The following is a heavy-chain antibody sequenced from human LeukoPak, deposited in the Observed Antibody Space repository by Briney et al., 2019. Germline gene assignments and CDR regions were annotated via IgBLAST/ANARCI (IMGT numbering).Heavy chain of an antibody. V-gene: IGHV3-30*02. CDR2: IRYDGSNK. CDR3: TTEPPMDFFVVLPA. D-gene: IGHD2-2*01. CDR1: GFSFRSYG. J-gene: IGHJ5*02. Sequence: PGGSLRLSCAASGFSFRSYGMHWVRQAPGKGLEWVAFIRYDGSNKYYADSVKGRFTISRDNSKNTLYLQMNSLKTEDTAVYYCTTEPPMDFFVVLPAWGQGTLVTVSS.